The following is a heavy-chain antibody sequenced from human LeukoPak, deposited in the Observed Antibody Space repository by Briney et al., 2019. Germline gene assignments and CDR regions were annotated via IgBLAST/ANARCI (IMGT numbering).Heavy chain of an antibody. J-gene: IGHJ4*02. CDR2: ISYDGSNK. D-gene: IGHD2-21*02. CDR3: AKDRFGGDCSLFDY. Sequence: GGSLRLSCAASGFTFGSYAMHWVRQAPGKGLEWVAVISYDGSNKYYADSVKGRFTISRDNSKNTLYLQMNSLRAEDTAVYYCAKDRFGGDCSLFDYWGQGTLVTVSS. V-gene: IGHV3-30*04. CDR1: GFTFGSYA.